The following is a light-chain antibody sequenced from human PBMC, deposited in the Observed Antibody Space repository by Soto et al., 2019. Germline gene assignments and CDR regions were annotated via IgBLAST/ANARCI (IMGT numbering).Light chain of an antibody. CDR2: DAS. CDR3: QQYNSYLRT. CDR1: QSISSW. J-gene: IGKJ1*01. Sequence: DIQMTQSPSTLSASVGDRVTITCRASQSISSWLAWYQQKPGKAPKLLIYDASSLESGVPSRFSDNGYGTELTLTIRYLQHYYHSSYYCQQYNSYLRTFGHGTKGEIK. V-gene: IGKV1-5*01.